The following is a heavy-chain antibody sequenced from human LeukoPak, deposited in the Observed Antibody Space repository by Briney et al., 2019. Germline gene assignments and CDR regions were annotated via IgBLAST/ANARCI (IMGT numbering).Heavy chain of an antibody. Sequence: GGSLRLSCAASGFTFSSYSMNWVRQAPGKGLEWVSFISTSSSYIYYADSVKGRFTISRDNSKNTLYLQMNSLRAEDTAVYYCARGPYSSSWTDLDYWGQGTLVTVSS. J-gene: IGHJ4*02. D-gene: IGHD6-13*01. CDR2: ISTSSSYI. V-gene: IGHV3-21*01. CDR1: GFTFSSYS. CDR3: ARGPYSSSWTDLDY.